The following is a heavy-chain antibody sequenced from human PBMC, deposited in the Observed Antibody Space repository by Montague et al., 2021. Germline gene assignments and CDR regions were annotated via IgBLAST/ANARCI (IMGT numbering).Heavy chain of an antibody. D-gene: IGHD2-8*01. J-gene: IGHJ4*02. CDR3: ANTKMDY. Sequence: SLRLSCAASGFTFSSYWMAWVRQAPGKGLEWVANINQDGNDKYYVDSVRGRFTISRDNAKKSLYLQMNSLRVDDTAVYYCANTKMDYWGRGMLVIVS. V-gene: IGHV3-7*01. CDR2: INQDGNDK. CDR1: GFTFSSYW.